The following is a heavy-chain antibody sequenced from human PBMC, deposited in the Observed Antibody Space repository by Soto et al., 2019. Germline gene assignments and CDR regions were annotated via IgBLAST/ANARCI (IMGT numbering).Heavy chain of an antibody. CDR2: IYWDDDK. Sequence: QITLKESGPTLVKPTQTLTLTCTFSGFSLSTSGVGVGWIRQPPGKALEWLALIYWDDDKRYSPFLKSRLTITKDTPKNQVVLTMTNMEPVDTATYYCANKEGMVRGVMVRAFDIWGQGTMVTVSS. D-gene: IGHD3-10*01. CDR1: GFSLSTSGVG. CDR3: ANKEGMVRGVMVRAFDI. J-gene: IGHJ3*02. V-gene: IGHV2-5*02.